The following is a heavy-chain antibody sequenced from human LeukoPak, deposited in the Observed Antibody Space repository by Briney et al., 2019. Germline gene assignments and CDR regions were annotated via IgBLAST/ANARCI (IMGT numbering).Heavy chain of an antibody. CDR2: VNRDGSET. CDR3: ARNNGMDV. J-gene: IGHJ6*02. V-gene: IGHV3-7*03. Sequence: RGSLRLSCAASGFALSSHWMTWVRQVPGRGPEWVANVNRDGSETYYLDSVKGRFTISKDNAKNSLYLQMNSLRAEDTALYHCARNNGMDVWGQGTTVIVSS. CDR1: GFALSSHW.